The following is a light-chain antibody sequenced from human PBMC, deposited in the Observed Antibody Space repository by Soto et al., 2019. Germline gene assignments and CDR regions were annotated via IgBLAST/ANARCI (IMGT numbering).Light chain of an antibody. J-gene: IGLJ2*01. V-gene: IGLV2-14*01. CDR3: SAYTSSSTQV. CDR2: DVS. CDR1: SSDVGGYNY. Sequence: QSALTQPASVSGSPGQSITISCTGTSSDVGGYNYVSWYQQHPGKAPKLMIYDVSNRPSGVSNRFSGSKSGNTASLTISGAQAEDEADCYCSAYTSSSTQVFGGGTKLTVL.